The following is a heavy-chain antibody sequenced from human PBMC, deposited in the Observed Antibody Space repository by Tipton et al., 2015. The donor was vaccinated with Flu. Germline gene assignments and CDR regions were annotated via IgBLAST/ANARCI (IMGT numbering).Heavy chain of an antibody. Sequence: TLSLTCTVSGGSISSSSYYWGWIRQPPGKGLEWIGSIYYSGSTYYNPSLKSRVTISVDTSKNQFSLKLSSVTAADTAVYYCARDREYYDSSGTYYYYGMDVWGQGTTVTVSS. CDR3: ARDREYYDSSGTYYYYGMDV. J-gene: IGHJ6*02. CDR2: IYYSGST. V-gene: IGHV4-39*07. D-gene: IGHD3-22*01. CDR1: GGSISSSSYY.